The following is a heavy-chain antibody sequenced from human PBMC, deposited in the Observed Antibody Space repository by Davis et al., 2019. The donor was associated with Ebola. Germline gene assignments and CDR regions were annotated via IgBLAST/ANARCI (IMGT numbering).Heavy chain of an antibody. J-gene: IGHJ6*02. CDR1: GFTFDNYA. V-gene: IGHV3-21*01. CDR3: ARDPWSAMDV. CDR2: ISSHSSYI. Sequence: PGGSLRLSCAASGFTFDNYAINWVRQAPGKGLEWVSSISSHSSYIHYADSVKGRFTVSRDNAKNSLYLQMNSLRAEDTAIYYCARDPWSAMDVWGQGTTVTVSS.